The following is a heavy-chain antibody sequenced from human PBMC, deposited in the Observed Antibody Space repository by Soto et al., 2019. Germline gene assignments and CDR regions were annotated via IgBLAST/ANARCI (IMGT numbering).Heavy chain of an antibody. J-gene: IGHJ5*02. V-gene: IGHV3-33*01. CDR2: IWYDGSNK. CDR3: AREYTAMVPSSQNGFDP. D-gene: IGHD5-18*01. Sequence: QVQLVESGGGVVQPGRSLRLSCAASGFTFSSYGMHWVRQAPGKGLEWVAVIWYDGSNKYYADSVKGRFTISRDNSKNTQYLQMNSLRAEDTAVYYCAREYTAMVPSSQNGFDPSGQGTLVTVSS. CDR1: GFTFSSYG.